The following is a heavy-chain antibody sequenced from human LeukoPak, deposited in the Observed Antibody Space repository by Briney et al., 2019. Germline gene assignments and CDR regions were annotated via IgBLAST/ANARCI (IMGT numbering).Heavy chain of an antibody. Sequence: ASVKVSCKASGYTFTNYYIHWVRQAPGQGLEWMGIINPSGGSTNYAQKFQGRVTMTRDTSTRTVYMELSSLRSEDTAVYYCAREIGLIQLHLWGSAFDSWGQGTLVTVSS. J-gene: IGHJ4*02. CDR3: AREIGLIQLHLWGSAFDS. V-gene: IGHV1-46*01. CDR2: INPSGGST. D-gene: IGHD5-18*01. CDR1: GYTFTNYY.